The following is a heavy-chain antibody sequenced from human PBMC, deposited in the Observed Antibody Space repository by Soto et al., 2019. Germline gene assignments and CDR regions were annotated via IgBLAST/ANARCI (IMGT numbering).Heavy chain of an antibody. CDR2: IYWDDDK. CDR3: AHSDCGGECYPYYSYGMDV. D-gene: IGHD2-21*01. Sequence: QITLKESGPTLVKPTQTLTLTCTFSGFSLSTSGVGVGWIRQPPGKALEWLALIYWDDDKRYSPSLKSRLTIPKDTSKNPVVLTMTNMDPVDTATYYCAHSDCGGECYPYYSYGMDVWGQGTTVTVSS. V-gene: IGHV2-5*02. J-gene: IGHJ6*02. CDR1: GFSLSTSGVG.